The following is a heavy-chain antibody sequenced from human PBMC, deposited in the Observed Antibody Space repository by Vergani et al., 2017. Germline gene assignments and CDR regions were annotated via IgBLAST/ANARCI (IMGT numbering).Heavy chain of an antibody. CDR3: AGDRDCWSGYSQPSSGDAFDI. CDR1: GGSISSGSYY. D-gene: IGHD3-3*01. CDR2: IYTSGST. J-gene: IGHJ3*02. V-gene: IGHV4-61*02. Sequence: QVQLQESGPGLVKPSQTLSLTCTVSGGSISSGSYYWSWIRQPAGKGLEWIGRIYTSGSTNYNPSLKSRVTISVDTSKNQFSLKLSSVTAADTAVYYCAGDRDCWSGYSQPSSGDAFDIGGQGTMVTVSS.